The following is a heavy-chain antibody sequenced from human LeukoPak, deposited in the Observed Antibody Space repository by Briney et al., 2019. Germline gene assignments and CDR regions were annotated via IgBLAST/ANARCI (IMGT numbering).Heavy chain of an antibody. Sequence: GGSLRLSCAASGFTFSSYAVHWVRQAPGKGLEWVAIIWYDGSNKYYADSVKGRFTISRDNSKNTLYLQMNSLRLEDTAVYYCARDRSTATGHCTGDHCYAEVGRGQGTLVIVSS. CDR2: IWYDGSNK. CDR1: GFTFSSYA. V-gene: IGHV3-33*08. D-gene: IGHD2-8*02. CDR3: ARDRSTATGHCTGDHCYAEVG. J-gene: IGHJ4*02.